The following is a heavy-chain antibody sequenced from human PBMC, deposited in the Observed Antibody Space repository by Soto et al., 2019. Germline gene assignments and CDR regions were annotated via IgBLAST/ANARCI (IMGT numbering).Heavy chain of an antibody. CDR2: IKQDGSEK. V-gene: IGHV3-7*05. Sequence: GSLRLSCAASGFTFSSYWMSWVRQAPGKGLEWVANIKQDGSEKYYVDSVKGRFTISRDNAKNSLYLQMNSLRAEDTAVYYCARDLRSDSSGYYSYYYGMDVWGQGTTVTVSS. J-gene: IGHJ6*02. D-gene: IGHD3-22*01. CDR1: GFTFSSYW. CDR3: ARDLRSDSSGYYSYYYGMDV.